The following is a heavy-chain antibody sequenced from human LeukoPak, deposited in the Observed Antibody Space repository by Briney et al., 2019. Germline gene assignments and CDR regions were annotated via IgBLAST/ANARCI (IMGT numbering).Heavy chain of an antibody. CDR3: AREVRRDGYNYGGFDY. Sequence: PSETLSLTCTVSGGSISSYYWSWIRQPPGKGLEWIGYIYYSGSTNFNPSLKSRVTISVDTSKNQFSLKLSSVTAADTAVYYCAREVRRDGYNYGGFDYWGQGTLVTVSS. CDR1: GGSISSYY. J-gene: IGHJ4*02. V-gene: IGHV4-59*01. D-gene: IGHD5-24*01. CDR2: IYYSGST.